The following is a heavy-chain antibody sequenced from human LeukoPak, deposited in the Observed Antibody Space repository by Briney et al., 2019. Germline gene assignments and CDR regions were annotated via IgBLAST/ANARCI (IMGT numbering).Heavy chain of an antibody. CDR1: GGSISSGSYY. CDR2: IYTSGSP. Sequence: SETLSLTRTVSGGSISSGSYYWSWIRQPAGKGLGWIGRIYTSGSPNYNPSLKSRVTISVDTSKNQFSLKLSSVTAADTAVYYCARAYYDFWSGYYKVAFDIWGQGTMVTVSS. D-gene: IGHD3-3*01. CDR3: ARAYYDFWSGYYKVAFDI. V-gene: IGHV4-61*02. J-gene: IGHJ3*02.